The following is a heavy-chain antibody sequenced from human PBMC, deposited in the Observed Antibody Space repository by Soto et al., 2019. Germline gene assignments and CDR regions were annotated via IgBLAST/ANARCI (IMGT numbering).Heavy chain of an antibody. CDR2: SKSKTDGGTT. J-gene: IGHJ4*02. CDR1: GFTCNNAW. D-gene: IGHD3-22*01. V-gene: IGHV3-15*07. CDR3: YVLVRDSRGASVDS. Sequence: EVPLVESGGGLVKPGGSLRLACAAAGFTCNNAWMKCVRQAPGKPLEWVGRSKSKTDGGTTHYAAPVRGRFTTPRDDSKNTLSRQLNSLKTEDTAGYYCYVLVRDSRGASVDSRVQVTLCTVAS.